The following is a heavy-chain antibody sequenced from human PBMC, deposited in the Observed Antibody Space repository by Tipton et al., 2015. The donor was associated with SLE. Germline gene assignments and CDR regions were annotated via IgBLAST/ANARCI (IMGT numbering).Heavy chain of an antibody. CDR3: ARETGTYYSTWFDS. J-gene: IGHJ5*01. CDR2: IDSSGNT. Sequence: TLSLTCSVSGASMNSGSYSRHWIRQPAGKALQWLGHIDSSGNTYYNPSLRSRVSISVDVSRNQFSLTLNSVTAADTATYSCARETGTYYSTWFDSWGQGTLVTVSS. V-gene: IGHV4-61*09. D-gene: IGHD1-26*01. CDR1: GASMNSGSYS.